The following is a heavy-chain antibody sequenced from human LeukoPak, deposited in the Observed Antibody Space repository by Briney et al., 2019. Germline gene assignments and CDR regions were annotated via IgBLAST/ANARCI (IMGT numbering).Heavy chain of an antibody. CDR3: ATEGTGYYVDY. D-gene: IGHD3/OR15-3a*01. CDR2: IKEDGSEK. V-gene: IGHV3-7*01. CDR1: GFTFSTFW. Sequence: PGTSLRLSCAASGFTFSTFWMTWVRQAPGKGLEWVANIKEDGSEKYYVDSVKGRFTISRDNAKTSLYLQMNSLKFEDTAVYYCATEGTGYYVDYWGQGTMVTVSS. J-gene: IGHJ3*01.